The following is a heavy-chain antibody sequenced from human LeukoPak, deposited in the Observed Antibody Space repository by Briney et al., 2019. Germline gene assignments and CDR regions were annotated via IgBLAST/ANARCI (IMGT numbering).Heavy chain of an antibody. V-gene: IGHV3-53*01. CDR1: GFTVSSNY. CDR3: AREAYYGSSGHIGGAFDI. Sequence: PGGSLRLSCAASGFTVSSNYMSWVRQAPGKGLEWVSVIYSGGSTYYADSVKGRFTISRDNSKNTLYLQMNSLRAEDTSVYYCAREAYYGSSGHIGGAFDIWGQGTMVTVSS. J-gene: IGHJ3*02. D-gene: IGHD3-22*01. CDR2: IYSGGST.